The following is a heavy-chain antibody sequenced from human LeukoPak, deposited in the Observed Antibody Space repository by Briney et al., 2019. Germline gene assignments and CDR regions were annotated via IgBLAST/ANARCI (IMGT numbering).Heavy chain of an antibody. V-gene: IGHV4-4*07. CDR3: ARDPEVGTTWSTFDY. CDR1: GGSISSYY. J-gene: IGHJ4*02. Sequence: SETLSLTCTVSGGSISSYYWSWIRQPAGKGLEWIGRIYTSGSTNYNPSLKSRVTMSVDTSKNQFSLKLSSVTAADTAVYYCARDPEVGTTWSTFDYWGLGTLVTVSS. CDR2: IYTSGST. D-gene: IGHD1-26*01.